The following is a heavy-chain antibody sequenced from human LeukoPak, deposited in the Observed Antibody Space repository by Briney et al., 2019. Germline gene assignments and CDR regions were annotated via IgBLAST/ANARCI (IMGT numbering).Heavy chain of an antibody. J-gene: IGHJ4*02. Sequence: GGSLRLSCEVSGFTFSSYEMNWVRQTPGKGLEWISYISSSGKTVFYADSVKGRFTISGDNAKNSLFLQVNSLRAEDTALYYCARLGYCITGSCYSLDYWGQGTLVTVSS. CDR1: GFTFSSYE. D-gene: IGHD2-15*01. CDR3: ARLGYCITGSCYSLDY. V-gene: IGHV3-48*03. CDR2: ISSSGKTV.